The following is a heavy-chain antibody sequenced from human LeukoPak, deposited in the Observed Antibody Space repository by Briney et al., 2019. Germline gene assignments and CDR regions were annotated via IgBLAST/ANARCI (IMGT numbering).Heavy chain of an antibody. Sequence: PGGSLRLSCAASGFTFSSYWMSWVRQAPGKGLEWVANIKQDGSEKYYVDSVKGRFTISRDNAKNSLYLQMNSLRAEDTAVYYCGRDKEEMVRAPYAFGIWGQGTMVTVSS. D-gene: IGHD3-10*01. CDR3: GRDKEEMVRAPYAFGI. J-gene: IGHJ3*02. CDR2: IKQDGSEK. CDR1: GFTFSSYW. V-gene: IGHV3-7*01.